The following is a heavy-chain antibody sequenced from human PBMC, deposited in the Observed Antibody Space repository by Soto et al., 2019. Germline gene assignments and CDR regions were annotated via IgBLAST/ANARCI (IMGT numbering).Heavy chain of an antibody. CDR3: ARMIKYQSFDP. CDR2: IDWDDDK. Sequence: SGPTPVNPTQTLTLTCTFSGFSLSTSGMCVSWIRQPPGKALEWLARIDWDDDKYYSTSLKTRPTISKDTSKNQVVLTMTNMDPVDTATYYCARMIKYQSFDPWGQGTLVTVSS. CDR1: GFSLSTSGMC. D-gene: IGHD2-2*01. V-gene: IGHV2-70*11. J-gene: IGHJ5*02.